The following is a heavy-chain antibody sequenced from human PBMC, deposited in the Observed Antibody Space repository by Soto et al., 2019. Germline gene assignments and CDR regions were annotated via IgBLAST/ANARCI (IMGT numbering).Heavy chain of an antibody. CDR3: ARHGHGGSYSDY. CDR2: IYYSGST. J-gene: IGHJ4*02. Sequence: PSETLSLTCTVSGGSISSSSYYWGWIRQPPGKGLEWIGSIYYSGSTYYNPSLKSRVTISVDTSKNQFSLKLSSVTAADTAVYYCARHGHGGSYSDYWGQGTLVTVSS. D-gene: IGHD1-26*01. V-gene: IGHV4-39*01. CDR1: GGSISSSSYY.